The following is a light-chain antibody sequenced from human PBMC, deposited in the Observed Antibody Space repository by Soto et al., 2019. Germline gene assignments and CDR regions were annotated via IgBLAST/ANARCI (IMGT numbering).Light chain of an antibody. V-gene: IGLV1-44*01. J-gene: IGLJ3*02. CDR2: SDY. CDR3: AAWDDSLIWV. Sequence: QSVLTQPPSASGNPGQRVTISCSGSSSNIGSNNVNWYQQLPGTAPKLLIYSDYLRPSGVPDRFSGSKSGTSASLAISGLQSEDEADYYCAAWDDSLIWVFGGGTQLTVL. CDR1: SSNIGSNN.